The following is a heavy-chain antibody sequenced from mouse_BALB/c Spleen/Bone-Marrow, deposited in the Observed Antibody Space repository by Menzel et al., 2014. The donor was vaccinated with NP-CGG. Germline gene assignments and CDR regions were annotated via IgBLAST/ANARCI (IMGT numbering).Heavy chain of an antibody. D-gene: IGHD3-1*01. J-gene: IGHJ2*01. CDR3: ARNLGYGYFDY. CDR1: GYAFTSYN. Sequence: EVKLMESGPELVKPGASVKVSCKASGYAFTSYNMHWVKQSHGKSLEWMGYIDPYSGGTSYNQKFKGKATLTVDKSSSTAYMHLNSLTSEDSAVYYCARNLGYGYFDYWGQGTTLTVSS. CDR2: IDPYSGGT. V-gene: IGHV1S135*01.